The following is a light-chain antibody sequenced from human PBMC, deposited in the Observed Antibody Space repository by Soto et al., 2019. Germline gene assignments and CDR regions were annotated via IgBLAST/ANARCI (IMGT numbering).Light chain of an antibody. V-gene: IGKV3-15*01. J-gene: IGKJ5*01. CDR1: QSVSSD. CDR2: GAS. CDR3: QQYNNWPSIT. Sequence: EIVMTQSPATLSVSPWERAALSCGASQSVSSDLAWYHQKPGQAPRLLIYGASTRATGIPARFSGSGSGTEFTLTINSLQSEDFAVYYCQQYNNWPSITFGQGTRLEIK.